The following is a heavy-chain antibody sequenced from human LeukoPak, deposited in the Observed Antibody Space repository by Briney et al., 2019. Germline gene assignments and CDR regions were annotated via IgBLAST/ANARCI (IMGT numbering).Heavy chain of an antibody. CDR3: ARDHRGMDV. CDR1: GFTFSSYG. V-gene: IGHV3-33*01. Sequence: GRSLRLSCAASGFTFSSYGMHWVRQAPGKGLEWVAVIWYDGSNKYYADSVKGRFTISRDNSKNTLYLQMNSLRAEDTAVYYCARDHRGMDVWGQGTTVTVSS. CDR2: IWYDGSNK. J-gene: IGHJ6*02.